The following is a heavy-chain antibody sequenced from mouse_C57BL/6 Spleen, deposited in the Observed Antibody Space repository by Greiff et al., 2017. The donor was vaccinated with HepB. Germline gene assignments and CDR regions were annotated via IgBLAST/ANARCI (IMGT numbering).Heavy chain of an antibody. CDR3: ARDYGSSHLDY. CDR2: IYPGSGNT. CDR1: GYTFTSYY. Sequence: QVQLQQSGPELVKPGASVKISCKASGYTFTSYYIHWVKQRPGQGLEWIGWIYPGSGNTKYNEKFKGKATLTADTSSSTAYMQLSSLTSEDSAVYYCARDYGSSHLDYWGQGTTLTVSS. V-gene: IGHV1-66*01. D-gene: IGHD1-1*01. J-gene: IGHJ2*01.